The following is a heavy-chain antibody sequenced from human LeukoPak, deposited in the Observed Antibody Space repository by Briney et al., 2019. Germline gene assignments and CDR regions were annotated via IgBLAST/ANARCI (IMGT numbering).Heavy chain of an antibody. Sequence: ASVKVSCKASGYTFSDYYIYWVRQAPGQGLEWMGRINPNTGDTNYAQKFQGRVTMTRDTSINTAYMELDRLRSDDTAVYYCARDDDYGSGTYMDVWGKGTTVTVSS. CDR2: INPNTGDT. CDR1: GYTFSDYY. J-gene: IGHJ6*03. CDR3: ARDDDYGSGTYMDV. D-gene: IGHD3-10*01. V-gene: IGHV1-2*02.